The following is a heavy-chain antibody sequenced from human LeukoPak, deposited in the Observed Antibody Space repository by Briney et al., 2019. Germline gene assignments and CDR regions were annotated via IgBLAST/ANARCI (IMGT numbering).Heavy chain of an antibody. J-gene: IGHJ4*02. CDR2: TKQDGSEK. V-gene: IGHV3-7*01. D-gene: IGHD6-19*01. Sequence: GGSLRLSCAASGFTFSSYWMSWVRQAPGKGLEWVANTKQDGSEKYYVDSVKGRFTISRDNAKNSLYLQMNSLRAEDTAVYYCARVGEEDSSGWYGFDYWGQGTLVTVSS. CDR1: GFTFSSYW. CDR3: ARVGEEDSSGWYGFDY.